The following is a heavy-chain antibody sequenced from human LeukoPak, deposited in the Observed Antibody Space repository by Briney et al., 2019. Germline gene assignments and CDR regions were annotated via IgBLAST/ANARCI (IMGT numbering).Heavy chain of an antibody. CDR1: GGSFSGYY. V-gene: IGHV4-34*01. Sequence: SETLSLTCAVYGGSFSGYYWSWIRQPPGKGLEWIGEINHSGSTNYNPSLKSRVTISVDTSKNQFSLKLSSVTAADTAVYYCARGAPRGWRNWFDPWGQGTLVTVSS. J-gene: IGHJ5*02. D-gene: IGHD3-3*01. CDR3: ARGAPRGWRNWFDP. CDR2: INHSGST.